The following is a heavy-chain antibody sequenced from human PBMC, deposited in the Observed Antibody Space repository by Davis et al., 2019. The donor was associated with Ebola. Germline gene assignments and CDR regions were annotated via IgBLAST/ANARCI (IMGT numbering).Heavy chain of an antibody. J-gene: IGHJ5*02. D-gene: IGHD2-2*01. CDR2: ISGSGGST. Sequence: GESLKISCAASGFTFSSYAMSWVRQAPGKGLEWVSAISGSGGSTYYADSVKGRFTISRDNSKNTLYLQMNSLRAEDTAVYYCAKVILGVVPAAHIGWFDPWGQGTLVTVSS. V-gene: IGHV3-23*01. CDR3: AKVILGVVPAAHIGWFDP. CDR1: GFTFSSYA.